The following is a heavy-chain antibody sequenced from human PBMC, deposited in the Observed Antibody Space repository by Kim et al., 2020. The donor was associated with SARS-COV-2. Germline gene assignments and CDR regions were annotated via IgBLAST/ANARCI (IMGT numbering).Heavy chain of an antibody. Sequence: SETLSLTCTVSGGSISSSSHYWGWIRQPPGKGLEWIGSIYYSGSTYYNPSLKSRVTISLDTSKNQFSLKLSSVTAADTAVYYCARHSLRFLEWANWFDPWGQRTLVTVSS. CDR2: IYYSGST. J-gene: IGHJ5*02. D-gene: IGHD3-3*01. V-gene: IGHV4-39*01. CDR1: GGSISSSSHY. CDR3: ARHSLRFLEWANWFDP.